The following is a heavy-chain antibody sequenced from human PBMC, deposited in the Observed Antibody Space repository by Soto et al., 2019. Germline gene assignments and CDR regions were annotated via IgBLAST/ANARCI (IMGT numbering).Heavy chain of an antibody. J-gene: IGHJ4*02. D-gene: IGHD4-17*01. Sequence: PSETLSLTCTVSGGSISSYYWSWIRQPPGKGLEWIGYIYYSGSTNYNPSLKSRVTISVDTSKNQFSLKLSSVTAADTAVYYCARRYGDCFDYWGRRTLVTVSS. CDR1: GGSISSYY. CDR2: IYYSGST. V-gene: IGHV4-59*08. CDR3: ARRYGDCFDY.